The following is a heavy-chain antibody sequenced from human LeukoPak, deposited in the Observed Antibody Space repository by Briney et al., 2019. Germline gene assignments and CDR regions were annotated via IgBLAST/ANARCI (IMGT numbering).Heavy chain of an antibody. D-gene: IGHD6-13*01. CDR1: GYTFTSYG. Sequence: ASVKVSCKASGYTFTSYGISWVRQAPGQGLEWMGWISAYNGNTNYAQKLQGRVTMTTDTSTSTAYMELRSLRSDDTAVYYCARVSTGIAAAGLYYYYYYMDVWGKGTTVTVSS. CDR3: ARVSTGIAAAGLYYYYYYMDV. V-gene: IGHV1-18*01. CDR2: ISAYNGNT. J-gene: IGHJ6*03.